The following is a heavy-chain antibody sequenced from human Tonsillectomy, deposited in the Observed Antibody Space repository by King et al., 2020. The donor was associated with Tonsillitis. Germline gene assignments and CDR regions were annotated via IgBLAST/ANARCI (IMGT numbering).Heavy chain of an antibody. D-gene: IGHD1-26*01. Sequence: VQLVESGGGLIQPGGSLRLSCAASGFTVSGNYMSWVRQAPGKGLELVSVIYIGGSTYHADSVRGRFTISRDNSKNTLSLQMNSLRAEDTALYYCAKRSSSGRAFDIWGQGTMVTVSS. V-gene: IGHV3-53*01. CDR2: IYIGGST. J-gene: IGHJ3*02. CDR1: GFTVSGNY. CDR3: AKRSSSGRAFDI.